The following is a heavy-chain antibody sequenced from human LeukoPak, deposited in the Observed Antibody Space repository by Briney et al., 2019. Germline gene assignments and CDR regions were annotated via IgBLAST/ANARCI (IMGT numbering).Heavy chain of an antibody. J-gene: IGHJ4*02. CDR3: ASAREASSSSRSFDY. CDR2: IGAYNGNT. CDR1: GYTFTIYG. V-gene: IGHV1-18*01. D-gene: IGHD6-6*01. Sequence: ASVKVSCKASGYTFTIYGINWVRQAPGQGLEWMGWIGAYNGNTNYAQKLQGRVTMTTDTSTGTAYMELRSLRSDDTAVYYCASAREASSSSRSFDYWGQGTLVTVSS.